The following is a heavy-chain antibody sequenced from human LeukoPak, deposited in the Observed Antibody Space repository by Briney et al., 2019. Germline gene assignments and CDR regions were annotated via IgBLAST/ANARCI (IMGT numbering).Heavy chain of an antibody. V-gene: IGHV3-23*01. D-gene: IGHD6-6*01. CDR2: ISGSGGST. CDR3: ARRTYSSSSSIFDY. CDR1: GFTFSSYA. Sequence: PGGSLRLSCAASGFTFSSYAMSWVRQALGKGLEWVSAISGSGGSTYYADSVKGRFTISRDNSKNTLYLQMNSLRAEDTAVYYCARRTYSSSSSIFDYWGQGTLVTVSS. J-gene: IGHJ4*02.